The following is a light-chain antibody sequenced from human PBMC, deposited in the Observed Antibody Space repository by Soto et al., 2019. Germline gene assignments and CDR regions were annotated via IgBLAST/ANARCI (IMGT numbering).Light chain of an antibody. CDR2: GAP. CDR3: QQYNDWPLT. CDR1: QSVNSN. J-gene: IGKJ4*01. Sequence: EKVMTQSPAALSVSPGERATLSCTASQSVNSNLAWYQQNPGQAPRLLFYGAPTRATGIPARFSGSASGTEFTLAISSLQSEDSAVYYCQQYNDWPLTFGGGTKVEV. V-gene: IGKV3-15*01.